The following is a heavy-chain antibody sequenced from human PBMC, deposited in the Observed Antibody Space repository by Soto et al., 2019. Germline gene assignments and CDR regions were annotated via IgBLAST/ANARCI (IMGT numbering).Heavy chain of an antibody. Sequence: KTSETLSLTCTVSGGSISSSSYYWGWIRQPPGKGLEWIGSIYYSGSTYYNPSLKSRVTISVDTSKDQFSLKLSSVTAADTAVYYCARSGDRDADYYYGMDVWGQGTTVTSP. D-gene: IGHD7-27*01. CDR1: GGSISSSSYY. J-gene: IGHJ6*02. CDR3: ARSGDRDADYYYGMDV. V-gene: IGHV4-39*01. CDR2: IYYSGST.